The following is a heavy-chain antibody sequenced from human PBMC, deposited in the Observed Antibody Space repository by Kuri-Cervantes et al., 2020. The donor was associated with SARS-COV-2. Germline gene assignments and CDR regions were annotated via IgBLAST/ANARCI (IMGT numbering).Heavy chain of an antibody. D-gene: IGHD6-13*01. CDR1: GFTFSSYA. CDR3: AREEAAAGTGFDY. CDR2: ISYDGSNK. V-gene: IGHV3-30-3*01. J-gene: IGHJ4*02. Sequence: GESLKISCAASGFTFSSYAMHWVRQAPGKGLQWVAVISYDGSNKYYADSVKGRFTISRDNSKNTLYLQMNSLRAEDTAVYYCAREEAAAGTGFDYWGQGTLVTVSS.